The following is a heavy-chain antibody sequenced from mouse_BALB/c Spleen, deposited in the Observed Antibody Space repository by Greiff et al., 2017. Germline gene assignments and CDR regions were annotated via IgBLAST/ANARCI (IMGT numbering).Heavy chain of an antibody. J-gene: IGHJ4*01. V-gene: IGHV5-17*02. CDR1: GFTFSSFG. Sequence: EVKLMESGGGLVQPGGSRKLSCAASGFTFSSFGMHWVRQAPEKGLEWVAYISSGSSTIYYADTVKGRFTISRDNPKNTLFLQMTSLRSEDTAMYYCARNGYYALYYAMDYWGQGTSVTVSS. D-gene: IGHD2-3*01. CDR3: ARNGYYALYYAMDY. CDR2: ISSGSSTI.